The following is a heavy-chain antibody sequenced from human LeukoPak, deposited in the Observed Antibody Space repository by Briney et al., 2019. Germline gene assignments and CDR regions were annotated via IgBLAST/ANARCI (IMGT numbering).Heavy chain of an antibody. D-gene: IGHD2-15*01. V-gene: IGHV7-4-1*02. CDR3: ARGGYCRSDSCYSNYFDP. CDR2: MNTYTGNP. CDR1: GGTLSSYA. J-gene: IGHJ5*02. Sequence: ASVKVSCKASGGTLSSYAISWVRQAPGQGLEWMGWMNTYTGNPTYVQGFTGRFVFSLDTSVSTAYLQINSLKTEDTAIYYCARGGYCRSDSCYSNYFDPWGQGTLVSVSS.